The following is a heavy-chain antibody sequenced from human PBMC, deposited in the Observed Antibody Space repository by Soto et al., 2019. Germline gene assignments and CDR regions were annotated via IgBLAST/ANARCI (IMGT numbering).Heavy chain of an antibody. Sequence: EVQLVESGGGLVKPGGSLRLSCAASGFTFSRYGMSWVRQAPGKGLEWVASISMTTSYVYYADSVKGRFSISRDNAKKILYLGMYALRTEDTAVYYCARDPSEGRVGNWFESWGQGTLVTVSS. J-gene: IGHJ5*01. CDR3: ARDPSEGRVGNWFES. D-gene: IGHD2-2*01. CDR2: ISMTTSYV. CDR1: GFTFSRYG. V-gene: IGHV3-21*01.